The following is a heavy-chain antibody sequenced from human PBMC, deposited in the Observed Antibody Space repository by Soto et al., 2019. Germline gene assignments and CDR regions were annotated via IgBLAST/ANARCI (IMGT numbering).Heavy chain of an antibody. D-gene: IGHD3-3*01. V-gene: IGHV3-33*01. CDR3: ARDNYDFWSGYNYGMDV. J-gene: IGHJ6*02. Sequence: GGSLRLSCSASGFTFISYGMHWVRHSRGTRLEWVAVIWYDGSNKYYADSVKGRFTISRDNSKNTLYLQMNSLRAEDTAVYYCARDNYDFWSGYNYGMDVWGQGTTVTVSS. CDR2: IWYDGSNK. CDR1: GFTFISYG.